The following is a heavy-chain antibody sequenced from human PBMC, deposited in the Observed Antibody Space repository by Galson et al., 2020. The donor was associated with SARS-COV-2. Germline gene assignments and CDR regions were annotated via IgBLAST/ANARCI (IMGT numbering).Heavy chain of an antibody. Sequence: SETLSLTCTVSGDSINIGNYWGWIRQSPGKGLEWIGSIFYSGGTYYNPSLKSRVTILVDTSKNQFSLKLTSVSAADTAVYYCARWALNWSPYAFDFWGRGTMVTVSS. CDR2: IFYSGGT. CDR3: ARWALNWSPYAFDF. CDR1: GDSINIGNY. J-gene: IGHJ3*01. V-gene: IGHV4-38-2*02. D-gene: IGHD1-1*01.